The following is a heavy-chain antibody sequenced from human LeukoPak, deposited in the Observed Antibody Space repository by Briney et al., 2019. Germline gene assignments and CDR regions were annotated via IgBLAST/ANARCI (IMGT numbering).Heavy chain of an antibody. CDR3: ARHNSSTWANWFDP. J-gene: IGHJ5*02. CDR2: IYYSGST. Sequence: SETLSLTCTVSGGSISSYYWSWIRQPPGKGLEWIGYIYYSGSTYYNPSLKSRVTISVDTSKNQFPLKLSSVTAADTAVYYCARHNSSTWANWFDPWGQGTLVTVSS. D-gene: IGHD6-13*01. CDR1: GGSISSYY. V-gene: IGHV4-59*08.